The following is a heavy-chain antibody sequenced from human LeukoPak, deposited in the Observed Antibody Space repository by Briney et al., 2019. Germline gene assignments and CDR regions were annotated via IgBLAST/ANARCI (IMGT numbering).Heavy chain of an antibody. CDR2: LIPIFGTA. D-gene: IGHD3-9*01. CDR3: ASRVLRYFDWQTGYGMDV. CDR1: GGTFSSYA. V-gene: IGHV1-69*01. J-gene: IGHJ6*02. Sequence: ASVKVSCKASGGTFSSYAISWVRQAPRQGLEWMGGLIPIFGTANYGQKFQGRVTITADESTSTAYMELSSLRSEDTAVYYCASRVLRYFDWQTGYGMDVWGQGTTVTVSS.